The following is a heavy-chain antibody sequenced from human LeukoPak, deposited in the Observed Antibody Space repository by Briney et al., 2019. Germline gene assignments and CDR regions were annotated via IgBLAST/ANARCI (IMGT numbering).Heavy chain of an antibody. J-gene: IGHJ6*03. V-gene: IGHV3-43*01. CDR2: ISWDGGST. CDR3: ARNYYGSGTYHMDV. D-gene: IGHD3-10*01. Sequence: PGGSLRLSCAASGFTFDDYTMHWVRHAPGKGVGWVSVISWDGGSTYYADSVKGRFTISRHDSKNSLYLQMNSLRTEDTALYYCARNYYGSGTYHMDVWGKGTTVTVSS. CDR1: GFTFDDYT.